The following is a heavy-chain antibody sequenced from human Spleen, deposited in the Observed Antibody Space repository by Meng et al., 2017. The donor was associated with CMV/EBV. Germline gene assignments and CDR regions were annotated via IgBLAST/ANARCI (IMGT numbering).Heavy chain of an antibody. CDR3: AREPQDYDSSGYYYRGWFDP. Sequence: GESLKISCAASGFTFSSYSMNWVRQAPGKGLEWVSSISSSSSYIYYADSVKGRFTISRDNAKNSLYLQMNSLRAEDTAVYYCAREPQDYDSSGYYYRGWFDPWGQGTLVTVSS. D-gene: IGHD3-22*01. CDR2: ISSSSSYI. CDR1: GFTFSSYS. J-gene: IGHJ5*02. V-gene: IGHV3-21*01.